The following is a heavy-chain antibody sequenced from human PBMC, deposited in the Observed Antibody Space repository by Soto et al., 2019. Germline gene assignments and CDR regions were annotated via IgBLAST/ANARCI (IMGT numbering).Heavy chain of an antibody. D-gene: IGHD3-9*01. CDR1: GFTVGSNY. Sequence: EVQLVESGGGLTQPGVSLRLSCAASGFTVGSNYMSWVRQAPGKGLEWVSVIYSEGTPYYADSVKGRFTSSRENSHNTLYRHMNNLGAEDTAVYYCARSTYYDILTGSYYYYAMDVWGQGTTVTVSS. CDR2: IYSEGTP. V-gene: IGHV3-53*01. J-gene: IGHJ6*02. CDR3: ARSTYYDILTGSYYYYAMDV.